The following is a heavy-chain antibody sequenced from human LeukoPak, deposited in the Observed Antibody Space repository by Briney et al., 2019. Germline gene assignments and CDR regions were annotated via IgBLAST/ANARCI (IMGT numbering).Heavy chain of an antibody. D-gene: IGHD6-19*01. CDR2: IYHSGST. CDR1: GGSISSGGYS. Sequence: SQTLSLTCAVSGGSISSGGYSWSWIRQPPGKGLEWIGYIYHSGSTYYNPSLKSRVTISVDRSKNQFSLKLSSVTAADTAVYYCARGDPSSGWQLWGQGTLVTVSS. CDR3: ARGDPSSGWQL. V-gene: IGHV4-30-2*01. J-gene: IGHJ4*02.